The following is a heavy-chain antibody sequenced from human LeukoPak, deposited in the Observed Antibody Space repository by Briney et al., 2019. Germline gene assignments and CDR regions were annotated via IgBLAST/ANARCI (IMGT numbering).Heavy chain of an antibody. D-gene: IGHD3-22*01. J-gene: IGHJ4*02. V-gene: IGHV4-34*01. CDR1: GGSS. CDR3: ARVERSFFYDSRGCGYSYYFDS. CDR2: VNHSGAT. Sequence: SETLSLTCDVYGGSSWSWIRQPPGKGLEWIGEVNHSGATNIKSSLKSRVTISLDTSKNQFSLRLRSVAAADTAMYYCARVERSFFYDSRGCGYSYYFDSWGQGSLVTVSS.